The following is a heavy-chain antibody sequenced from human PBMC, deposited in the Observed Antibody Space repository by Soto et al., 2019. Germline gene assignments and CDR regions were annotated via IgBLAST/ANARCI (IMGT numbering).Heavy chain of an antibody. J-gene: IGHJ4*02. CDR2: IYSAGST. Sequence: EVQLVESGGGLIQPGGSLRLSCVASGFTVSSYYMSWVRQAPGKGLEWVSIIYSAGSTFYADSVKGRFTISRDNSKNTLYLQMNSLRADDTAVYYCAIAADFDYWGQGTLVTVSS. CDR3: AIAADFDY. CDR1: GFTVSSYY. V-gene: IGHV3-53*01.